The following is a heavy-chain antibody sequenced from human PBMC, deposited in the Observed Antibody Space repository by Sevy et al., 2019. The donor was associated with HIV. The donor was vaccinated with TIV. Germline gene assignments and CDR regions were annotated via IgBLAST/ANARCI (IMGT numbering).Heavy chain of an antibody. Sequence: ASVKVSCKASGYTFTGYYMHWVRQAPGQGLEWMGRINPNSGGTNYAQKLQGRVTMTRDTSISTAYMELSRLRSDDTAVYYWARREIKLGYCSSTSCYVDYGMDVWGQGTTVTVSS. J-gene: IGHJ6*02. CDR2: INPNSGGT. D-gene: IGHD2-2*01. V-gene: IGHV1-2*06. CDR3: ARREIKLGYCSSTSCYVDYGMDV. CDR1: GYTFTGYY.